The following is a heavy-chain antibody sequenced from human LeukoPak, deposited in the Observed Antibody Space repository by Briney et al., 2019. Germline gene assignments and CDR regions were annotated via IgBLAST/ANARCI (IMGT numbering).Heavy chain of an antibody. CDR1: GGSISSYY. D-gene: IGHD2-2*01. CDR3: ARHNGVRSTSFDP. CDR2: IYYSGST. V-gene: IGHV4-59*08. J-gene: IGHJ5*02. Sequence: SETLSLTCTVSGGSISSYYWSWVRLPPGKGLELVGYIYYSGSTNYNPSPKSRVTISVNTSKNQFSLKLSSVSVADTAVYYCARHNGVRSTSFDPWGQGTLVTVSS.